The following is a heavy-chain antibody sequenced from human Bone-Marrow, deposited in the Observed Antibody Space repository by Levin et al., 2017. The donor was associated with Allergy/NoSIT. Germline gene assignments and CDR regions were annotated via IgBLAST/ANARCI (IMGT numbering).Heavy chain of an antibody. V-gene: IGHV6-1*01. CDR2: TYYRSTWSN. CDR3: ARGKDSTFDY. Sequence: SQTLSLTCAISGDRLSSNGVAWNWFRQSPSRGLEWLGRTYYRSTWSNDYALSVKSRITINRDTSKNHFSLQLDSVTPEDTAVYYCARGKDSTFDYWGQGSLVSVSS. D-gene: IGHD4-11*01. J-gene: IGHJ4*02. CDR1: GDRLSSNGVA.